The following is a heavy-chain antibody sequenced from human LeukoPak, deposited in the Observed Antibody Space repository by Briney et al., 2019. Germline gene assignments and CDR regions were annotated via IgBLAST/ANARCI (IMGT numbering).Heavy chain of an antibody. J-gene: IGHJ3*01. CDR2: INAANGNT. D-gene: IGHD1-14*01. V-gene: IGHV1-3*01. CDR3: ARERPTTTAFHV. CDR1: GNTFSRNI. Sequence: ASVKVSCKTSGNTFSRNIINWVRQAPGQRLEWMGWINAANGNTKYSEKFQGRVTITRDTSASTVYMELNSLRYEDTAVYYCARERPTTTAFHVWGQGTMVTVS.